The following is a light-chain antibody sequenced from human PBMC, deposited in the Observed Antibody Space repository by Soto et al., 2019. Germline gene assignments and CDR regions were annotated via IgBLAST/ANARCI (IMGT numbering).Light chain of an antibody. Sequence: DIQMTQSPSSLSASVGDRVTSTCRASQSISSSLNWYQQKRGQAPKLLIYAASSFQSGVPSRLIGSRSGTDFTLTIASLPPEDFATYYSQQSYSTPLTFGGGTKVEIK. CDR3: QQSYSTPLT. V-gene: IGKV1-39*01. J-gene: IGKJ4*01. CDR2: AAS. CDR1: QSISSS.